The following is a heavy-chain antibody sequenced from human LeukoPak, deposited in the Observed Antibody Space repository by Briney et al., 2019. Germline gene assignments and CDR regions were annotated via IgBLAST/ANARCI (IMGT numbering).Heavy chain of an antibody. V-gene: IGHV3-33*08. J-gene: IGHJ4*02. CDR3: ARSGSYNQFDY. D-gene: IGHD1-26*01. CDR2: IWYDGSNK. Sequence: GGSLRLSCEASGITFSSYSMNWVRQAPGKGLEWVAVIWYDGSNKYYADSVKGRFTISRDNSKNTLYLQMNSLRAEDTAVYYCARSGSYNQFDYWGQGTLVTVSS. CDR1: GITFSSYS.